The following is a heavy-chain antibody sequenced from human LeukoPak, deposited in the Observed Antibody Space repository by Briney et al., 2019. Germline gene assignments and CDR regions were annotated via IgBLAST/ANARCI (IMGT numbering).Heavy chain of an antibody. CDR1: GFTFSSYG. Sequence: GGSLRLSCAASGFTFSSYGMHWVRQAPGQGLEWMGIINPGGASTSYAQKFQGRVTMIRDTSTSTVYMELSSLRSEDTAVYYCARDRPRGRGNLPDNWFDPWGQGTLVTVSS. CDR2: INPGGAST. V-gene: IGHV1-46*01. J-gene: IGHJ5*02. CDR3: ARDRPRGRGNLPDNWFDP. D-gene: IGHD3-10*01.